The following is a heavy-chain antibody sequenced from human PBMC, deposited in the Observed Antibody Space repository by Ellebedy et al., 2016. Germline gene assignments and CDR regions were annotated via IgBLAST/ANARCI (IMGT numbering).Heavy chain of an antibody. CDR1: GFTFSSYA. Sequence: GGSLRLSCAASGFTFSSYAMSWVRQAPGKGLEWVSSISSSSSYIYYADSVKGRFTISRDNAKNSLYLQMNSLKTEDTAVYYCTTGGLLWFGELSQYAFDIWGQGTMVTVSS. CDR2: ISSSSSYI. J-gene: IGHJ3*02. CDR3: TTGGLLWFGELSQYAFDI. V-gene: IGHV3-21*03. D-gene: IGHD3-10*01.